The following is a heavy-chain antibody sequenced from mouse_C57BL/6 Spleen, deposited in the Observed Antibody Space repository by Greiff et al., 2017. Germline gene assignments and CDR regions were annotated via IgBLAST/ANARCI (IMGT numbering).Heavy chain of an antibody. CDR1: GFTFSDYG. Sequence: EVQRVESGGGFVKPGGSLKLSCAASGFTFSDYGMHWVRQAPEKGLEWVAYISSGSSTIYYADTVKGRFTITRDNAKNTLFLQMTSLRSEDTAMYYCARSYDYYAMDYWGQGTSVTVSS. D-gene: IGHD1-1*01. J-gene: IGHJ4*01. CDR2: ISSGSSTI. V-gene: IGHV5-17*01. CDR3: ARSYDYYAMDY.